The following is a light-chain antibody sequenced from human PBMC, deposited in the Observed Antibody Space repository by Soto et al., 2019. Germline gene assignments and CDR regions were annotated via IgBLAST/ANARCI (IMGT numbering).Light chain of an antibody. CDR3: QQYGSSPPDT. V-gene: IGKV3-20*01. J-gene: IGKJ3*01. CDR1: ETIRSNY. CDR2: GAS. Sequence: EIVLTQSPGTLSSSPGEGVTLSGRASETIRSNYLAWYQKKPGQAPRLLIFGASTRATGIPDKFSGSGSGTDFTLTISSLEPEDFAEYYCQQYGSSPPDTFGPGT.